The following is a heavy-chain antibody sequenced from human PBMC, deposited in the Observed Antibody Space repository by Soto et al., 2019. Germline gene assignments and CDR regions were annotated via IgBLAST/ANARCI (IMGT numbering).Heavy chain of an antibody. V-gene: IGHV3-33*01. J-gene: IGHJ4*02. CDR3: ARDRVVAAAGIGGFDY. CDR2: IWYDGSNK. D-gene: IGHD6-13*01. Sequence: HPGGSLRLSCAASGFTFSSYGMHWVRQAPGKGLEWVAVIWYDGSNKYYADSVKGRFTISRDNSKNTLYLQMNSLRAEDTAVYYCARDRVVAAAGIGGFDYWGQGTLVTVSS. CDR1: GFTFSSYG.